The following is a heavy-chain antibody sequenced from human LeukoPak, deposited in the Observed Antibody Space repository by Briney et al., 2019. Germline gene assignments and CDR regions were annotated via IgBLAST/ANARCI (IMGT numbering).Heavy chain of an antibody. V-gene: IGHV4-39*07. CDR1: GGSISSSCYY. CDR2: IYYSGSS. CDR3: AREYSGSSQKDS. Sequence: SETLSLTCTISGGSISSSCYYWGWIRQPPGKGLEWIGNIYYSGSSYYSPSLRSRVTMSIDTSKNQFSMRLTSVTAADTAVYFCAREYSGSSQKDSWGQGILVTVSS. J-gene: IGHJ5*02. D-gene: IGHD1-26*01.